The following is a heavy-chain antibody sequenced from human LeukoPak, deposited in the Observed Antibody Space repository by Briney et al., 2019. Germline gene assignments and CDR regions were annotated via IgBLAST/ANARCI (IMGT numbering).Heavy chain of an antibody. J-gene: IGHJ4*02. Sequence: SETLSLTCAVYGQSFSGYYWSWIRQPPGKGLEWIGEINHSGSTNYNPSLKSRVTISVDTSKNQFSLKLRSVTAADTAVYYCARVGRIERDYFDYWGQGTLVTVSS. V-gene: IGHV4-34*01. D-gene: IGHD1-26*01. CDR3: ARVGRIERDYFDY. CDR2: INHSGST. CDR1: GQSFSGYY.